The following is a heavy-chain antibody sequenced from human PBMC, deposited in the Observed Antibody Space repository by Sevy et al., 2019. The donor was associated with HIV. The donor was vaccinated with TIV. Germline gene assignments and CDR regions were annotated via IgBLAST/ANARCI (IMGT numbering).Heavy chain of an antibody. Sequence: GSLRRSCAASGFTFSSYWMSWVRQAPGKGLEWVANIKQDGSEKYYVDSVKGRFTISRDNAKNSLYLQMNSLRAEDMAVYYCARSEWLRLDYFDYRGQGTLVTVSS. V-gene: IGHV3-7*03. D-gene: IGHD5-12*01. CDR1: GFTFSSYW. CDR3: ARSEWLRLDYFDY. CDR2: IKQDGSEK. J-gene: IGHJ4*02.